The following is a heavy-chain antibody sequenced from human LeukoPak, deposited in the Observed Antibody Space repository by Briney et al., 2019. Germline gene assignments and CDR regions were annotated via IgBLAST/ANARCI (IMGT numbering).Heavy chain of an antibody. D-gene: IGHD4-23*01. CDR3: ARAVGNSGTDY. CDR2: ISSSSDTI. Sequence: GGSLRLSCAASGFTFGPYTMNWVRQAPGKGLEWVSYISSSSDTIYYADSVKGRFTISRDNAKNSLYLQMNSLRAEDTAVYYCARAVGNSGTDYWGQGTLVTVSS. J-gene: IGHJ4*02. V-gene: IGHV3-48*04. CDR1: GFTFGPYT.